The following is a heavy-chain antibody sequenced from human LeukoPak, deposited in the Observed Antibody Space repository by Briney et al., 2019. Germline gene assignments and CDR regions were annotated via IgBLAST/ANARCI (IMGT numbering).Heavy chain of an antibody. CDR1: GFTFGAYA. CDR3: ARGESGYSYGYRSDY. Sequence: PGGSLRLSCAASGFTFGAYAIHWVRQAPGKGLEWVAVISYDGSHKSYVDSVEGRFTISRDNSKNTVFLQMNSLRIEDTAVYYCARGESGYSYGYRSDYWGQGTLVTVSS. V-gene: IGHV3-30*04. D-gene: IGHD5-18*01. J-gene: IGHJ4*02. CDR2: ISYDGSHK.